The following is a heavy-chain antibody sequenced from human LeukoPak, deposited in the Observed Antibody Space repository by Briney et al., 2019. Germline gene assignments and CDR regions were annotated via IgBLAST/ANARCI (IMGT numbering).Heavy chain of an antibody. V-gene: IGHV3-74*01. J-gene: IGHJ5*02. CDR3: ARGPYSSSWYNWFDP. CDR1: GFTFSSYW. D-gene: IGHD6-13*01. CDR2: IDSDGSTT. Sequence: TGGSLRLSCAASGFTFSSYWMHWVRQAPGKGLVWVSRIDSDGSTTSYADSVEGRFTISRDNAKNTLYLQLNSLRADDTAVYYCARGPYSSSWYNWFDPWGQGTLVTVSS.